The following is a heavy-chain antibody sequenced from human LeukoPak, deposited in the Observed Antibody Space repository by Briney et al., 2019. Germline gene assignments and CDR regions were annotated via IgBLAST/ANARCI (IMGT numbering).Heavy chain of an antibody. V-gene: IGHV1-3*01. CDR1: GDTFTSYA. CDR2: INAGNGNT. J-gene: IGHJ6*02. Sequence: ASVTVSCKASGDTFTSYAMHWVRQAPGQRLEWMGWINAGNGNTKYSQKFQGRVTITRDTSASTAYMELSSLRSEDTAEYYCARGLYGSGSYYNVMPYGMDVWGQGTTVTVS. D-gene: IGHD3-10*01. CDR3: ARGLYGSGSYYNVMPYGMDV.